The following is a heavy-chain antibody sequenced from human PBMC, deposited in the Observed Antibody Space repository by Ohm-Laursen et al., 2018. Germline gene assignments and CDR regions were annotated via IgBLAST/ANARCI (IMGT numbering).Heavy chain of an antibody. D-gene: IGHD5-12*01. CDR3: ARAQRLVASANDY. V-gene: IGHV3-74*01. CDR2: IKGDGSET. J-gene: IGHJ4*02. CDR1: GFTFSSDW. Sequence: SLRLSCAASGFTFSSDWMHWVRQAPGEGLVWVSRIKGDGSETNYADSVKGRFTISRDNAKNTLYLQMNSLRGDDTAVYYCARAQRLVASANDYRGQGTLVTVSS.